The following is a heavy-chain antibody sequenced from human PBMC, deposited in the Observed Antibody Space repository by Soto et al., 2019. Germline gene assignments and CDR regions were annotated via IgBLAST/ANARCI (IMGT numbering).Heavy chain of an antibody. CDR1: GYTFTAYG. D-gene: IGHD3-16*01. CDR3: AREGVGGGGYNFDY. V-gene: IGHV1-18*01. Sequence: QVHLVQSGAEVKKPGASVKVSCKASGYTFTAYGINWVRQAPGQGLEWMGWISAYNGNTNFAQEFQGRVTMTTDTSTRTACMELGSLKSDDTAVYYCAREGVGGGGYNFDYWGQGTLVTGSS. CDR2: ISAYNGNT. J-gene: IGHJ4*02.